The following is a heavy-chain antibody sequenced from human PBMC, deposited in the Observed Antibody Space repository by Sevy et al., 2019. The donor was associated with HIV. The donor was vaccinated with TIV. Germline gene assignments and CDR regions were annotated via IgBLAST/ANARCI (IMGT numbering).Heavy chain of an antibody. V-gene: IGHV3-7*03. D-gene: IGHD3-9*01. CDR2: IKHDGSEK. CDR3: ARLPTGLQSFNYLLSTYFDS. CDR1: GFDFNNHW. J-gene: IGHJ4*02. Sequence: GGSLRLSCAASGFDFNNHWMSWVRQAPEKGLEWVANIKHDGSEKYYVDSLEGRFTISRDNAKNSLSLQINDLRAEDTAMYYCARLPTGLQSFNYLLSTYFDSWGQGTLVTVSS.